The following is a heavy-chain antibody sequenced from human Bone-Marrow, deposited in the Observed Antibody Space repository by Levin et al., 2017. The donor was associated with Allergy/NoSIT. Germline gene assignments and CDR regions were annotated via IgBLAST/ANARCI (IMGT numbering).Heavy chain of an antibody. CDR1: GFPFSNAW. D-gene: IGHD2-21*02. V-gene: IGHV3-15*07. CDR2: IKGKTDGATT. Sequence: LSLTCAASGFPFSNAWINWVRQAPGKGLEWVGRIKGKTDGATTDYAAPVKGRFTISRDDSKNMVYLQMNSLKTEDTAVYYCSTVRYCTSGVCYSRYYYYYGTDVWGQGTTVTVSS. CDR3: STVRYCTSGVCYSRYYYYYGTDV. J-gene: IGHJ6*02.